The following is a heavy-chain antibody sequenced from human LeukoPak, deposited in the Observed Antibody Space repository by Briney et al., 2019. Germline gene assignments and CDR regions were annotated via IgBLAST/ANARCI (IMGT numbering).Heavy chain of an antibody. V-gene: IGHV3-30*18. D-gene: IGHD6-19*01. CDR1: GFTFSSYG. CDR2: ISFDGSIE. J-gene: IGHJ3*01. Sequence: GRSVRLSCAVSGFTFSSYGMHWVSQTPGKGLEWVALISFDGSIEYYVDSVKGRFTISRDNSKNTLFLQMNSLRPEDTTVYYCAKDSDIAVAGSDDALDVWGQGTMVTVSS. CDR3: AKDSDIAVAGSDDALDV.